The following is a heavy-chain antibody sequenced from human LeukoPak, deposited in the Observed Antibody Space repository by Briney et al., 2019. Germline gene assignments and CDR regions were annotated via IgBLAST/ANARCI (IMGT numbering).Heavy chain of an antibody. J-gene: IGHJ4*02. CDR3: SRDATGDH. CDR2: SRNRAKSYTT. V-gene: IGHV3-72*01. CDR1: GFTFSDHY. Sequence: GGTLRLSCAVSGFTFSDHYMDWVRQAPGKGLEWVGRSRNRAKSYTTDYAASVKGRFTISRDDSKSTLYLQMNSLETEDTAVYYCSRDATGDHWGQGTLVSVSS.